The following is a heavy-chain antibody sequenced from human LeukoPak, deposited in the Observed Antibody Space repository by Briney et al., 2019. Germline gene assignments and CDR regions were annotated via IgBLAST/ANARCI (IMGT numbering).Heavy chain of an antibody. CDR2: INHSGST. CDR3: ARDGRGSRSSWFDP. CDR1: GGSFSGYY. Sequence: SETLSLTCAVYGGSFSGYYWSWIRQPPGKGLEWIGEINHSGSTNYNPSLKSRVTISVDTSKNQFSLKLSSVTAADTAVYYCARDGRGSRSSWFDPWGQGTLVIASS. J-gene: IGHJ5*02. V-gene: IGHV4-34*01. D-gene: IGHD3-10*01.